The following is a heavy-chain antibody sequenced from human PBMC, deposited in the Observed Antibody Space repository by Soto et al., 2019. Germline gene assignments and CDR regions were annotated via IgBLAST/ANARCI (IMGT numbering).Heavy chain of an antibody. J-gene: IGHJ4*02. Sequence: QDQLVQSGAEVKKPGSSVKVSCNTSGGTFSSYTINWVRQAPGQGLEWLGRIIPMFEIANYAQKFQGRVTITAEKSTSTDYMELSSLRSEDTAVYYCARDRGYSYGHPHYFDYWGQGTLVTVSS. V-gene: IGHV1-69*08. CDR3: ARDRGYSYGHPHYFDY. D-gene: IGHD5-18*01. CDR2: IIPMFEIA. CDR1: GGTFSSYT.